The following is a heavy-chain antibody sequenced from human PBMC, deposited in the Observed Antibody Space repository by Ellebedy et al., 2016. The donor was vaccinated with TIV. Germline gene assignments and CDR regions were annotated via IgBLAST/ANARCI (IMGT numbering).Heavy chain of an antibody. CDR2: ISAYNGNT. CDR3: AREEAYQLLIPYYGMDV. Sequence: ASVKVSCXASGYTFTSYGISWVRQAPGQGLEWMGWISAYNGNTNYAQKLQGRVTMTTDTSTSTAYMELRSLRSDDTAVYYCAREEAYQLLIPYYGMDVWGQGTTATVSS. V-gene: IGHV1-18*01. D-gene: IGHD2-2*01. CDR1: GYTFTSYG. J-gene: IGHJ6*02.